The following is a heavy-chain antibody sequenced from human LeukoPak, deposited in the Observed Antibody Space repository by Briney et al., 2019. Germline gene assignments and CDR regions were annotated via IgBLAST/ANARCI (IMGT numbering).Heavy chain of an antibody. CDR1: GDSISSYF. D-gene: IGHD4-17*01. Sequence: SETLSLTCTVSGDSISSYFWSWIRQPPGKGLEWIGYIYYSGSTNYNPSLKSRVTISVDTSKNQFSLKLTSVTAADTAVYYCARNHYGHPLDYWGQGTLVTVSS. CDR3: ARNHYGHPLDY. J-gene: IGHJ4*02. CDR2: IYYSGST. V-gene: IGHV4-59*01.